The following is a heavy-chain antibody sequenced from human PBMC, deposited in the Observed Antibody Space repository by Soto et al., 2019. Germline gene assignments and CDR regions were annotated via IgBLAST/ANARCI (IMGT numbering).Heavy chain of an antibody. CDR3: ARYSSSWYVNYYGMDV. CDR2: IYYSGST. Sequence: SETLSLTCTVSGGSISSSSYYWGWIRQPPGKGLEWIGSIYYSGSTYYNPSLKSRVTISVDTSKNQFSLKLSSVTAADTAVYYCARYSSSWYVNYYGMDVWGQGTTVTVSS. CDR1: GGSISSSSYY. D-gene: IGHD6-13*01. V-gene: IGHV4-39*01. J-gene: IGHJ6*02.